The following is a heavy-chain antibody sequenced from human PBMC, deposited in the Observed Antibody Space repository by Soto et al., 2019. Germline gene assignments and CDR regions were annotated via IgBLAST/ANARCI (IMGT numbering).Heavy chain of an antibody. CDR1: GFTVSSNY. CDR3: ARDLGDYSNFYYYYGMDV. Sequence: GGSLRLSCAASGFTVSSNYMSWVRQAPGKGLEWVSVIYSGGSTYYADSVKGRFTISRDNSKNTLYLQMNSLRAEDTAVYYCARDLGDYSNFYYYYGMDVWGQGTTVTVSS. V-gene: IGHV3-53*01. D-gene: IGHD4-4*01. CDR2: IYSGGST. J-gene: IGHJ6*02.